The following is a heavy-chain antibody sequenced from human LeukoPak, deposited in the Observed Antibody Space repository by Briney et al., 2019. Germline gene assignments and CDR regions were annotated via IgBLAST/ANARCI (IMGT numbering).Heavy chain of an antibody. J-gene: IGHJ4*02. CDR1: GFNFNSYG. CDR2: ISGSGGGST. V-gene: IGHV3-23*01. CDR3: AKDGYSSSRYALLNYFDY. Sequence: PGGSLRLSCAASGFNFNSYGMSWVREAPGEGLEWVSGISGSGGGSTYYADSVKGRFTISRDNSKNTLYLQMNSLRAEDTAVYYCAKDGYSSSRYALLNYFDYWGQGTLVTVSS. D-gene: IGHD6-13*01.